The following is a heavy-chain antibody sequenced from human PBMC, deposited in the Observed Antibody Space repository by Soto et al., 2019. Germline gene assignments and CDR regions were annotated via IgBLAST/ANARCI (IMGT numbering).Heavy chain of an antibody. CDR2: IWYDGSNK. CDR3: ARGYCSSTSCYPPSDAFDI. CDR1: GFTFSSYG. Sequence: QVQLVESGGGVVQPGRSLRLSCEASGFTFSSYGMHWVRQAPGKGLEWVAVIWYDGSNKYYADSVKGRFTISRDNSKNTLYLQMNSLRAEDTAVYYCARGYCSSTSCYPPSDAFDIWGQGTMVTVSS. D-gene: IGHD2-2*01. V-gene: IGHV3-33*01. J-gene: IGHJ3*02.